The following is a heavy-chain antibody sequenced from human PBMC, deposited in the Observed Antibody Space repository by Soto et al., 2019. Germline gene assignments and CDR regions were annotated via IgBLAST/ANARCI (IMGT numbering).Heavy chain of an antibody. CDR1: GFTFSSYA. D-gene: IGHD5-12*01. Sequence: GGSLRLSCAASGFTFSSYAMSWVRQAPGKGLERVSAISGSGGSTYYADSVKGRFTISRDNSKNTLYLQMNSMRAEDADVYYCENCGSGYDVWWAFDIWGQGTMVTVSS. CDR2: ISGSGGST. V-gene: IGHV3-23*01. CDR3: ENCGSGYDVWWAFDI. J-gene: IGHJ3*02.